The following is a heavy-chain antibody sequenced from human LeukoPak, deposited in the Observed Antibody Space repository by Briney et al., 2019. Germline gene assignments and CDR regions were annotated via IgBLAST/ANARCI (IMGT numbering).Heavy chain of an antibody. D-gene: IGHD3-10*01. Sequence: SVKDSCKASGGTFSSYAISWVRQAPGQGLEWMGGIIPIFGTANYAQKFQGRVTITTDESTSTAYMELSSLRSEDTAVYYCARDFSHGSGSPLGYWGQGTLVTVSS. V-gene: IGHV1-69*05. CDR1: GGTFSSYA. CDR3: ARDFSHGSGSPLGY. CDR2: IIPIFGTA. J-gene: IGHJ4*02.